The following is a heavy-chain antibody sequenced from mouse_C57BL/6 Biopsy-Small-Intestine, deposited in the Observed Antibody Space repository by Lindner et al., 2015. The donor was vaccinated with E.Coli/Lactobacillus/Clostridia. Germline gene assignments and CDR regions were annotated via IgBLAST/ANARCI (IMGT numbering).Heavy chain of an antibody. D-gene: IGHD3-1*01. J-gene: IGHJ4*01. V-gene: IGHV1S55*01. CDR1: GNTFISYD. CDR3: ARGGQGLFDP. CDR2: MTPNSGNT. Sequence: SVKVSCKASGNTFISYDINWVRQATGQGLEWMGWMTPNSGNTGYAQKFQGRVTMSGNTSISTFYMELSSLRSEDTAVYYCARGGQGLFDPWGQGTLVTVSS.